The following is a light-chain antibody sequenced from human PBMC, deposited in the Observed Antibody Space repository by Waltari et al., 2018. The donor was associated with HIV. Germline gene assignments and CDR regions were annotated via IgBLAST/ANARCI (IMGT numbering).Light chain of an antibody. J-gene: IGKJ1*01. CDR2: GAS. Sequence: EIVMTQSPATLSVSPEERATLSCRASQSVSNNLAWYQQKPGQAPRLLIYGASTRATGIPGRFSGSGSGTEFTLTISSLQSGDFAVYYCQQYSKWPGTFGQGTKVDIK. V-gene: IGKV3D-15*01. CDR1: QSVSNN. CDR3: QQYSKWPGT.